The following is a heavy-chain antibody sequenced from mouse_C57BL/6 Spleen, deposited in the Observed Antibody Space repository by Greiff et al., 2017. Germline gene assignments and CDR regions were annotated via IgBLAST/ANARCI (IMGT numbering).Heavy chain of an antibody. CDR3: ARWESYGYGAGFAY. Sequence: QVQLQQPGAELVMPGASVKLSCKASGYTFTSYWMHWVKQRPGQGLEWIGEIDPSDSYTNYNQKFKGKSTLTVDKSSSTAYMQLSSLTSEDSAVYYCARWESYGYGAGFAYWGQGTLVTVSA. D-gene: IGHD2-2*01. V-gene: IGHV1-69*01. CDR1: GYTFTSYW. CDR2: IDPSDSYT. J-gene: IGHJ3*01.